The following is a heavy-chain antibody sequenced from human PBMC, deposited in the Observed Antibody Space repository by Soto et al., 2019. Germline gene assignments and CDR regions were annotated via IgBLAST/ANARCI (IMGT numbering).Heavy chain of an antibody. V-gene: IGHV4-31*03. CDR3: ARVIYDSSGYYYYYYYYGMDV. CDR1: GGSISSGGYY. CDR2: IYYSGST. Sequence: SETLSLTCTVSGGSISSGGYYWSWIRQHPGKGLEWIGYIYYSGSTYYNPSLKSRVTISVDTSKNQLSLKLSSVTAADTAVYYCARVIYDSSGYYYYYYYYGMDVWGQGTTVTVSS. J-gene: IGHJ6*02. D-gene: IGHD3-22*01.